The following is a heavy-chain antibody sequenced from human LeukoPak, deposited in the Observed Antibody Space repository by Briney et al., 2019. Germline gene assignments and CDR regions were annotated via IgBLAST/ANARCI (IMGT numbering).Heavy chain of an antibody. V-gene: IGHV3-21*01. CDR2: ISSSSSYI. Sequence: GGSLRLSCAASGFTFSSYSMNWVRQAPGKGLEWASSISSSSSYIYYADSVKGRFTISRDNAKNSLYLQMNSLRAEDTAVYYCARDAAYCSGGSCYFGYWGQGTLVTVSS. CDR3: ARDAAYCSGGSCYFGY. D-gene: IGHD2-15*01. J-gene: IGHJ4*02. CDR1: GFTFSSYS.